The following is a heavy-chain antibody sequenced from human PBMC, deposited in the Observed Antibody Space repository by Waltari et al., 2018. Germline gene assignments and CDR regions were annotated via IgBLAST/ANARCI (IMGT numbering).Heavy chain of an antibody. Sequence: VQLVESGGGLVQPGKTLRLSCVASGFIFEASAMHWVRQVPGKGVEWLSGISWNSNNIVYADSVKGRFTISRDNAENSLYLLMNNLRSDDTALYYCVRDAFGNTIGGVFDYWGQGTLLTVSS. V-gene: IGHV3-9*01. CDR3: VRDAFGNTIGGVFDY. D-gene: IGHD3-3*01. CDR2: ISWNSNNI. CDR1: GFIFEASA. J-gene: IGHJ4*02.